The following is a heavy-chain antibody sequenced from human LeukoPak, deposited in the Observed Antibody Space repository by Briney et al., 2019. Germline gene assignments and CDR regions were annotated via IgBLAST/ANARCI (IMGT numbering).Heavy chain of an antibody. CDR1: GFTFGDYA. CDR3: IPLGRYYYDSSGTLDN. CDR2: IRSKAYGGTT. V-gene: IGHV3-49*04. D-gene: IGHD3-22*01. Sequence: GGSLRLSCTASGFTFGDYAMSWVRQAPGKGLEWVGFIRSKAYGGTTEYAASVKGRFTISRDDSKSIAYLQMNSLKTEDTAVYYCIPLGRYYYDSSGTLDNWGQGTMVTVSS. J-gene: IGHJ3*02.